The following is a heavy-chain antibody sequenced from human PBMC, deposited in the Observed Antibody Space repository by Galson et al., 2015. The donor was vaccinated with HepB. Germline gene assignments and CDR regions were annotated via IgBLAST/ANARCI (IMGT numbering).Heavy chain of an antibody. Sequence: SLRLSCAASGFTFSSYAMSWVRQAPGKGLEWVSAISGSGGNTYYADSVKGRFTISRDNSKNTLYLQMNSLRAEDTAVYYCAKVWGDSTAFDYWGQGTLVTVSS. CDR3: AKVWGDSTAFDY. CDR1: GFTFSSYA. J-gene: IGHJ4*02. V-gene: IGHV3-23*01. D-gene: IGHD2-21*02. CDR2: ISGSGGNT.